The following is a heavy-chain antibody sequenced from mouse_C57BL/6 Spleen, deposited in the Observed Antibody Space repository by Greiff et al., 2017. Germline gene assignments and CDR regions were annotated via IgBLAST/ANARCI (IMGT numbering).Heavy chain of an antibody. V-gene: IGHV1-9*01. J-gene: IGHJ3*01. D-gene: IGHD2-2*01. CDR3: ASMVTKGFAY. CDR2: ILPGSGST. CDR1: GYTFTGYW. Sequence: QVQLQQSGAELMKPGASVKLSCKATGYTFTGYWIEWVKQRPGHGLEWIGEILPGSGSTNYNEKFKGKATFTADTSSNPAYMQLSSLATEDSAICYGASMVTKGFAYWGQGTLVTVSA.